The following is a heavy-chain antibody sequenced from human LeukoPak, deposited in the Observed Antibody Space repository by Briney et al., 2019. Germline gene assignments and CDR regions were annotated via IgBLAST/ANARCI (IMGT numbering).Heavy chain of an antibody. J-gene: IGHJ5*02. Sequence: PGGSLRLSCAASGFTFSSYSMNWVRQAPGKGLEWVSSISSSSSYIYYADSVKGRFTISRDNAKNSLYLQMNSLRAEDTAVYYCARDTNFVSIAALNWFDPWGQGTLVTVSS. CDR1: GFTFSSYS. CDR2: ISSSSSYI. CDR3: ARDTNFVSIAALNWFDP. V-gene: IGHV3-21*01. D-gene: IGHD6-6*01.